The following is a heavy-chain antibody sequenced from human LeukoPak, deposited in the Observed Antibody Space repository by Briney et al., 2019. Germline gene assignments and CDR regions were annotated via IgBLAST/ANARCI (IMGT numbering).Heavy chain of an antibody. D-gene: IGHD3-10*01. J-gene: IGHJ4*02. Sequence: GGSLRLSCAASGFIFSRFWMNWVRQAPGKGLEWVATIKEDGSEKYYVDSVRGRITISRDNAKNSLYLQMNSLRAEDTAVYYCARLSGSGSSPFDYWGQGTLVTVSS. CDR3: ARLSGSGSSPFDY. CDR2: IKEDGSEK. V-gene: IGHV3-7*03. CDR1: GFIFSRFW.